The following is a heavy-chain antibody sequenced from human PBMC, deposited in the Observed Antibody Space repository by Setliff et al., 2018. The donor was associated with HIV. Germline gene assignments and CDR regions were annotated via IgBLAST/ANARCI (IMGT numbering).Heavy chain of an antibody. CDR2: IKQDGSDM. V-gene: IGHV3-7*01. CDR1: GLPFYNYW. D-gene: IGHD2-2*01. CDR3: ARGSRTGYFDS. J-gene: IGHJ4*02. Sequence: GGSLRLSCVASGLPFYNYWMTWLRRAPGRGLEWVANIKQDGSDMHYIESVKGRFTIFRDNAKNSLYLQMSSLRAEDTAVYYCARGSRTGYFDSWGQGTLVTVSS.